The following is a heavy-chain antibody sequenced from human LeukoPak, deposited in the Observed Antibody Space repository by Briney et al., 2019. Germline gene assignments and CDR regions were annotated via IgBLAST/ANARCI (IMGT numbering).Heavy chain of an antibody. Sequence: ASVKVSCRASGYTFTSYAMHWVRQAPGQRLEWMGWINAGNGNTKYSQKFQGRVTITRDTSASTAYMELSSLRSEDTAVYYCAREGDSRWIYFDYWGQGTLVTVSS. V-gene: IGHV1-3*01. CDR3: AREGDSRWIYFDY. D-gene: IGHD3-22*01. J-gene: IGHJ4*02. CDR2: INAGNGNT. CDR1: GYTFTSYA.